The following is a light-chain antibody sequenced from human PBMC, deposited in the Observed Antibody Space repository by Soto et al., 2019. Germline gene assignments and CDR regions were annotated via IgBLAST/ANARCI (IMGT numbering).Light chain of an antibody. CDR3: HQRQSWPRT. J-gene: IGKJ1*01. Sequence: EIVLTQSPGTLSLSPGESATLSCRASQSIPNNNLAWYQQKPGQAPRLLFYGAFNRASGIPDRFSGSGSGTDFTLTISRVEPEDFAVYYCHQRQSWPRTFGQGTKVDIK. CDR2: GAF. CDR1: QSIPNNN. V-gene: IGKV3-20*01.